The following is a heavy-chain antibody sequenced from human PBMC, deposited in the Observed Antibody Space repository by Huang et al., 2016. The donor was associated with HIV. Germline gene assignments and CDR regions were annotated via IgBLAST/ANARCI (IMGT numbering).Heavy chain of an antibody. CDR3: TGALASDTGMDV. D-gene: IGHD6-19*01. CDR1: GFTFRDHY. CDR2: SRNKVRIYTA. J-gene: IGHJ6*02. Sequence: EVQLVESGGGLVQPGGSLRLSCAASGFTFRDHYMAWVRQAPGKGLDWVGRSRNKVRIYTAEYAASVKGRFTISRDDSETSLYLQMNSLRTEDSAVYYCTGALASDTGMDVWGQGTTVTVSS. V-gene: IGHV3-72*01.